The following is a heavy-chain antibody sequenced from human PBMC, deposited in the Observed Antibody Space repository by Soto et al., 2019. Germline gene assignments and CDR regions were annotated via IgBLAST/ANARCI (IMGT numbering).Heavy chain of an antibody. CDR2: ISAYNGNT. CDR3: ASGSNGYDFWSGLRPDYYYYGMDV. Sequence: ASVKVSFKASGYTFTSYGISWVRQAPGQGLEWVGWISAYNGNTNYAQKLQGRVTMTTDTSTSTAYMELRSLRSDDTAVYYCASGSNGYDFWSGLRPDYYYYGMDVWGQGTTVTVSS. V-gene: IGHV1-18*01. D-gene: IGHD3-3*01. CDR1: GYTFTSYG. J-gene: IGHJ6*02.